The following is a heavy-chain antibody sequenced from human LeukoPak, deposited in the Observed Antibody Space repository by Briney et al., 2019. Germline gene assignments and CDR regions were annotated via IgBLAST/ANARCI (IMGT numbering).Heavy chain of an antibody. Sequence: ASVKVSCTASGYTFTSYDINWVRQATGQGLEWMGWINPNSGNTGYAQKFQGRVTMTRNTSISTAYMELSSLRSEDTAVYYCAKDFGGYYYDSSGYYDYWGQGTLVTVSS. CDR1: GYTFTSYD. CDR3: AKDFGGYYYDSSGYYDY. D-gene: IGHD3-22*01. J-gene: IGHJ4*02. V-gene: IGHV1-8*01. CDR2: INPNSGNT.